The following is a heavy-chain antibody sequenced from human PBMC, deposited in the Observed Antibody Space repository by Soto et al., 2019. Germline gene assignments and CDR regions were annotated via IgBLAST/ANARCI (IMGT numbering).Heavy chain of an antibody. V-gene: IGHV3-23*01. Sequence: PGGSLRLSCAASGFIFSNYAMSWVRQAPGKGLEWVSGITASGSSIYHADSVKGRFTISRDNSKNTLYLQMNSLRAEDTAVCYCAKDKPRNPGYGMDVWGQGTTVTVSS. CDR1: GFIFSNYA. CDR3: AKDKPRNPGYGMDV. J-gene: IGHJ6*02. CDR2: ITASGSSI.